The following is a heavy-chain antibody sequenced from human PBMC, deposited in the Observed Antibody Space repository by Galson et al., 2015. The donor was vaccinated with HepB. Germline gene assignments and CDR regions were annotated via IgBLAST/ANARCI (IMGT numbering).Heavy chain of an antibody. CDR2: IFSGGST. D-gene: IGHD3-10*01. CDR3: ARRPGRANISFDY. J-gene: IGHJ4*02. Sequence: SLRLSCAASGFTVSSNYMSWVRQAPGKGLEWVSVIFSGGSTYYADSVKGRFTISRHNSKNTLYLHMKSLRAEDTAVYYCARRPGRANISFDYWGQGTLVTVSS. CDR1: GFTVSSNY. V-gene: IGHV3-53*04.